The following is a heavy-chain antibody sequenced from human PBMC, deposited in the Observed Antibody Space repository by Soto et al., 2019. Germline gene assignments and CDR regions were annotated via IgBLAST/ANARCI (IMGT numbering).Heavy chain of an antibody. CDR1: GFTFSSYA. V-gene: IGHV3-30-3*01. CDR3: ASDTAFDY. J-gene: IGHJ4*02. Sequence: QVQLVESGGGVVQPGRSLRLSCAASGFTFSSYAMHWVRQAPGKGLEWVAVISYDGSNKYYVDSVKGRFTISRDNSKNTLYLQMNSLRAEDTAVYYCASDTAFDYWGQGTLVTVSS. D-gene: IGHD2-21*02. CDR2: ISYDGSNK.